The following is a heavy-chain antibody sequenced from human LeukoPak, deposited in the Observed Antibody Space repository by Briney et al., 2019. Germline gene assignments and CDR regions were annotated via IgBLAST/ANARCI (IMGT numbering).Heavy chain of an antibody. D-gene: IGHD3-9*01. CDR2: INWNGGST. V-gene: IGHV3-20*04. J-gene: IGHJ4*02. CDR1: GFTFDDYG. CDR3: ARGLLRYFDWLPACFDY. Sequence: PGGSLRLSCAASGFTFDDYGMSWVRQAPGKGLEWVSGINWNGGSTGYADSVKGRFTISRDNAKNSLYLRMNSLRAEDTALYYCARGLLRYFDWLPACFDYWGQGTLVTVSS.